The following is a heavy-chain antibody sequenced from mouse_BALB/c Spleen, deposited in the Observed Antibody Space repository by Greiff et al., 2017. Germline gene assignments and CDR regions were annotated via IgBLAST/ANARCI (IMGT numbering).Heavy chain of an antibody. CDR3: ARAARATPMDY. D-gene: IGHD3-1*01. CDR1: GYTFTSYT. J-gene: IGHJ4*01. Sequence: VQLQQSGAELARPGASVKMSCKASGYTFTSYTMHWVKQRPGQGLEWIGYINPSSGYTNYNQKFKDKATLTADKSSSTAYMQLSSLTSEDSAVYYCARAARATPMDYWGQGTSVTVSS. V-gene: IGHV1-4*01. CDR2: INPSSGYT.